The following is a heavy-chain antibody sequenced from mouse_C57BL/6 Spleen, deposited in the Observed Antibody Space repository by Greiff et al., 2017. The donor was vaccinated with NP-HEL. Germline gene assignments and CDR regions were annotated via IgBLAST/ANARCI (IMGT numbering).Heavy chain of an antibody. J-gene: IGHJ1*03. CDR3: ARGNGNWYFDV. Sequence: LQESGPELVKPGASVKISCKASGYAFSSSWMNWVKQRPGKGLEWIGRIYPGDGDTNYNGKFKGKSTLTADKSSSTAYMQLSSLTAEDSAVYCCARGNGNWYFDVWGTGTTVTVSS. CDR1: GYAFSSSW. CDR2: IYPGDGDT. V-gene: IGHV1-82*01. D-gene: IGHD2-1*01.